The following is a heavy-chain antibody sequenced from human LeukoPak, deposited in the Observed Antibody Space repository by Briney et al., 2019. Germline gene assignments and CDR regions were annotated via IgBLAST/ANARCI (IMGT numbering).Heavy chain of an antibody. CDR2: IYYSGST. J-gene: IGHJ4*02. Sequence: SETLSLTCTVSGGSISSYYWSWIRQPPGKGLEWIGYIYYSGSTNYNPSLKSRATISVDTSKNHLSLKVSSVTAADTAVYYCARESRILLERLSIDFWGQGTLVTVSS. CDR3: ARESRILLERLSIDF. V-gene: IGHV4-59*01. CDR1: GGSISSYY. D-gene: IGHD1-1*01.